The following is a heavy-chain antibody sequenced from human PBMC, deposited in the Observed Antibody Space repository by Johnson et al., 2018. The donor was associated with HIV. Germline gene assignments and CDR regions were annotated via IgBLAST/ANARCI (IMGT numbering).Heavy chain of an antibody. CDR3: AKDTRYYDSSGYPTEAFDI. CDR1: GFTFDDYA. Sequence: EVQLVESGGGLVQPGRSLRLSCAASGFTFDDYAMHWVRQAPGKGLEWVSGISWNSGSVDYADPVKGRFTISRENAKNSLYLQMNSLRTEDTAFYYCAKDTRYYDSSGYPTEAFDIWGQGTMVTVSS. J-gene: IGHJ3*02. CDR2: ISWNSGSV. V-gene: IGHV3-9*01. D-gene: IGHD3-22*01.